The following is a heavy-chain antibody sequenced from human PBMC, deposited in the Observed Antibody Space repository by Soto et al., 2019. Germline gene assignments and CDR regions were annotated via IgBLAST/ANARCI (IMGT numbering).Heavy chain of an antibody. J-gene: IGHJ3*02. D-gene: IGHD4-17*01. V-gene: IGHV6-1*01. CDR2: TYYRSKWYN. Sequence: SQTLSLTCAISGNSVSNNSTAWNCIIRSASRGLEWLGRTYYRSKWYNDYAVSVKGRVIINPDTSKNQFSLQLNSVTPEDTAVYYCARERYGDYGRGTFDIWGQGTMVTVSS. CDR3: ARERYGDYGRGTFDI. CDR1: GNSVSNNSTA.